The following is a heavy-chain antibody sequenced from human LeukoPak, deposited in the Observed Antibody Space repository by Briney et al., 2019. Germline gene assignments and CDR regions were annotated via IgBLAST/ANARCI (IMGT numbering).Heavy chain of an antibody. CDR3: ARWATSFDL. CDR1: GFTFGNYW. V-gene: IGHV3-7*01. D-gene: IGHD6-6*01. CDR2: IKQDGSDK. Sequence: GGSLGLSCAASGFTFGNYWMSWVRQAPGKGLEWVANIKQDGSDKYHVDSVTGRFTISRDNAKNSLYLEMNSLRAEDTAVYYCARWATSFDLWGQGALVTVSS. J-gene: IGHJ4*02.